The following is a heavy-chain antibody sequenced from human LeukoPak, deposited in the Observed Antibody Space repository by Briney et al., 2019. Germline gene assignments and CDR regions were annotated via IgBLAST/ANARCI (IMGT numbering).Heavy chain of an antibody. D-gene: IGHD3-10*01. Sequence: SETLSLTCTVSGVSISSYYWSWIRQPPGKGLEWIGYIHNSGITNYNPSLKSRVTISVDTSKNECSLKLSSVTAADTAVYYCAREPGYGSGAFDYWGQGTLVTVSS. CDR3: AREPGYGSGAFDY. J-gene: IGHJ4*02. V-gene: IGHV4-59*01. CDR2: IHNSGIT. CDR1: GVSISSYY.